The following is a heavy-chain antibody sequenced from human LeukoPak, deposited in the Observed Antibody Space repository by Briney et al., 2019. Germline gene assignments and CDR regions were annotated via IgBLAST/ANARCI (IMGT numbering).Heavy chain of an antibody. J-gene: IGHJ4*02. CDR3: ASPGLEGGNSPYYFDY. D-gene: IGHD4-23*01. V-gene: IGHV5-51*01. CDR2: IYPGDSDT. Sequence: GESLKISCKGSGYTFTGYWILWVRPMPGKGLECMGIIYPGDSDTRYSPSFQGQVTISADKSISTAYLQWSSLKAPDTAMYYCASPGLEGGNSPYYFDYWGQGTLVTVSS. CDR1: GYTFTGYW.